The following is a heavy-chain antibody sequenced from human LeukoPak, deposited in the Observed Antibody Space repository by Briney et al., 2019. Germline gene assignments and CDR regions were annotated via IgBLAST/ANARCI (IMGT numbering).Heavy chain of an antibody. Sequence: GGSLRLSCTASGFTFGDYAMSWVRQAPGKGLEWVDFIRSKAYGGTTEYAASVKGRFTISRDESKSIAYLQMNSLKTEDTAVYYCTRDRHPTTVTELDYWGQGTLVTVSS. V-gene: IGHV3-49*04. D-gene: IGHD4-11*01. J-gene: IGHJ4*02. CDR2: IRSKAYGGTT. CDR1: GFTFGDYA. CDR3: TRDRHPTTVTELDY.